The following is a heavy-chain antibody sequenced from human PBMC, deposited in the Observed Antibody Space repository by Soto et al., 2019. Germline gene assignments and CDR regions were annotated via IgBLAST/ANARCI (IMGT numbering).Heavy chain of an antibody. J-gene: IGHJ5*02. V-gene: IGHV3-53*01. CDR3: ARAVSPDSTSFDP. CDR2: IYSSGST. CDR1: GFTVSSNY. D-gene: IGHD2-2*01. Sequence: GGFLRLSCAASGFTVSSNYMSWVRQAPGKGLEWVSVIYSSGSTYYGDSVKGRFTISRDNSKNTLYLQMNSLRAEDTAVYYCARAVSPDSTSFDPWGQGTLVTVSS.